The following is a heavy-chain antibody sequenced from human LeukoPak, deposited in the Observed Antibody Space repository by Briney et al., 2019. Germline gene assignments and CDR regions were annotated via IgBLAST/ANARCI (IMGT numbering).Heavy chain of an antibody. Sequence: GGSLRLSCAASGFSVGRNYMAWVRQAPGKGLEWVSTIHFGGGASYADSVKGRFTISRDNSKNMVYLQMKTLTVEDTGVYYCVRDGENYAYFDYWGQGALVTVSS. CDR1: GFSVGRNY. J-gene: IGHJ4*02. V-gene: IGHV3-66*01. CDR3: VRDGENYAYFDY. CDR2: IHFGGGA. D-gene: IGHD1-7*01.